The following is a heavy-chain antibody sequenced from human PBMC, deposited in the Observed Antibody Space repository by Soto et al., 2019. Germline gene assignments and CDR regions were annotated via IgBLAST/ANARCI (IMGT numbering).Heavy chain of an antibody. D-gene: IGHD3-16*01. Sequence: GGSLRLSCGASGFTFITYDFHWVRQVTGKGLEWVSGIGKGGDTYYAGSVKGRFTVSRENAKNSLYLQMNSLRAGDTAVYYCTRGADGFDYWGQGT. CDR2: IGKGGDT. V-gene: IGHV3-13*01. CDR1: GFTFITYD. CDR3: TRGADGFDY. J-gene: IGHJ4*02.